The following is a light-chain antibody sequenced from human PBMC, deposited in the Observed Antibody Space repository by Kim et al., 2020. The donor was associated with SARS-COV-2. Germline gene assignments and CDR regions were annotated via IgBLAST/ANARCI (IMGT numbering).Light chain of an antibody. V-gene: IGKV3-15*01. CDR1: QSVSRN. CDR2: GAS. Sequence: EILMTQSPATLSVSPGERATLSCRASQSVSRNLAWYQQVRGQPPRLLIYGASTRATGVPARFSGSGSGTEFTLTISNLQSEDFAIYFCQQYDSWLTFGGGTKLEI. J-gene: IGKJ4*01. CDR3: QQYDSWLT.